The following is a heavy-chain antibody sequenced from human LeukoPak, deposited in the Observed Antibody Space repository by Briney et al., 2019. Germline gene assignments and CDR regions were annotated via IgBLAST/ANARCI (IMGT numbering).Heavy chain of an antibody. J-gene: IGHJ4*02. V-gene: IGHV3-66*02. CDR3: ARGYYDSSAHLSL. D-gene: IGHD3-22*01. Sequence: GGSLRLSCAASGFTVSSNYMSWVRQAPGKGLEWVSVIYSGGSTYYADSVKGRFTISRDNSKNTLYLQMNSLRAEDTAVYYCARGYYDSSAHLSLWGQGTLVTVSS. CDR2: IYSGGST. CDR1: GFTVSSNY.